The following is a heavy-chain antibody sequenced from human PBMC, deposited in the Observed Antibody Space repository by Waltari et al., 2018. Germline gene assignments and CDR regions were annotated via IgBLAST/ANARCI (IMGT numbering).Heavy chain of an antibody. D-gene: IGHD6-13*01. Sequence: QVQMVQSGAEVKKPGSSVKLSCQASGGTFSSYAISWVRQAPGQGLEWMGGFIPIFGTANYAQKFQGRVTITADESTSTAYMELSSLRSEDTAVYYCARGVSLGGPDPYYFDYWGQGTLVTVSS. CDR1: GGTFSSYA. CDR2: FIPIFGTA. V-gene: IGHV1-69*13. CDR3: ARGVSLGGPDPYYFDY. J-gene: IGHJ4*02.